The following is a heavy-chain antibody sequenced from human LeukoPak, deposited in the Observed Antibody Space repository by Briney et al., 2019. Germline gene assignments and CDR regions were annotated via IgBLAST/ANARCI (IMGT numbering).Heavy chain of an antibody. V-gene: IGHV3-48*04. D-gene: IGHD5-12*01. CDR1: GFTFRSYS. J-gene: IGHJ4*02. CDR3: ARDAEYSGYDGVFDY. CDR2: ISSSSSTI. Sequence: PGGSLRLSCAASGFTFRSYSMNWVRQAPGKGLEWVSYISSSSSTIYYADSVKGRFTISRDNAKNSLYLQMNSLRAEDTAVYYCARDAEYSGYDGVFDYWVREPWSPSPQ.